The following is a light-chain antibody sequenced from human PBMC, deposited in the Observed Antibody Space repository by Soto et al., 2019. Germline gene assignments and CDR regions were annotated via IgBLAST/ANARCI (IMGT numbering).Light chain of an antibody. J-gene: IGKJ1*01. Sequence: GDRVTITCRASQSISSWLAWYQQKPGKAPKLLIYDASSLESGVPSRFSGSGSGTEFTLTISSLQPDDFAKYYCQQYNSYPWTFGQGTKVDIK. CDR2: DAS. CDR3: QQYNSYPWT. CDR1: QSISSW. V-gene: IGKV1-5*01.